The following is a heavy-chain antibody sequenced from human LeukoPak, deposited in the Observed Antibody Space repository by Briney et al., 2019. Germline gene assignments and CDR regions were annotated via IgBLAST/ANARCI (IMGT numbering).Heavy chain of an antibody. CDR2: TWYDGSNK. D-gene: IGHD5-12*01. CDR3: ARDRGLYSGYDLSYFDN. V-gene: IGHV3-33*01. CDR1: GFTFSSYG. J-gene: IGHJ4*02. Sequence: PGRSLRLSCAASGFTFSSYGMHWVRQAPGKGLEWVAVTWYDGSNKYYADSVKGRFTISRDNSKNTLYLQMNSLRAEDTAVYYCARDRGLYSGYDLSYFDNWGQGTPVTVSS.